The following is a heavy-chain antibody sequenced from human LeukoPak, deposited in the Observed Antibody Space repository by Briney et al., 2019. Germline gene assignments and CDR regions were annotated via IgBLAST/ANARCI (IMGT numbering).Heavy chain of an antibody. D-gene: IGHD3-16*02. Sequence: GGSLRLSCAASGFTFSSYAMSWVRQAPGKGLEWVSAISGSGGSTYYADSVKGRFTISRDNSKNTLYLQMNSLRAEDTAVYYCAKDPAAYDYVWGSYRFGYWGQGTLVTVSP. CDR2: ISGSGGST. J-gene: IGHJ4*02. CDR3: AKDPAAYDYVWGSYRFGY. CDR1: GFTFSSYA. V-gene: IGHV3-23*01.